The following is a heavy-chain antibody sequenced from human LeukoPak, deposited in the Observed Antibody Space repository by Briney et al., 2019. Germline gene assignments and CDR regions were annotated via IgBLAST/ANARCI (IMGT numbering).Heavy chain of an antibody. CDR2: INAGNGNT. D-gene: IGHD2-2*01. Sequence: ASVKVSCTASGYTFTSYAMHWLRQAPGQRLEWMGWINAGNGNTKYSQKFQGRVTITRDTSASTAYMELSSLRSEDTAVYYCARKCSSTSCYSGFDYWGQGTLVTVSS. CDR3: ARKCSSTSCYSGFDY. J-gene: IGHJ4*02. CDR1: GYTFTSYA. V-gene: IGHV1-3*01.